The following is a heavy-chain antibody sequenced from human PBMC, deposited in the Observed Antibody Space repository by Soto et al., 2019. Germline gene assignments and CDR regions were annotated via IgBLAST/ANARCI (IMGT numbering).Heavy chain of an antibody. J-gene: IGHJ6*02. CDR1: GYSFISYL. D-gene: IGHD6-13*01. V-gene: IGHV5-51*01. CDR3: ARTSAAGKYYYGMDV. CDR2: IYPGDSDT. Sequence: PGESLKISCKGSGYSFISYLIGWVRQMPGKGLEWMGIIYPGDSDTRYSPSFQGQVTISADKSISTAYLQWSSLKASDTAMYYCARTSAAGKYYYGMDVWGQGTTVTVSS.